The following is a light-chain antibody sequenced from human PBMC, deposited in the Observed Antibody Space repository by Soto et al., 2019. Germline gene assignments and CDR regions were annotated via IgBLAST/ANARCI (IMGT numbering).Light chain of an antibody. J-gene: IGLJ2*01. CDR1: TSDVGSYNL. V-gene: IGLV2-23*02. CDR2: EVS. Sequence: QSALTQPASVSGSPGQSITISCTGTTSDVGSYNLVSWYQQHPGKAPKLIIYEVSERPSGVSTRFSGSKSGNMASLTISGLQAEDEAEYYCCSYATPRQFGGGTQLTV. CDR3: CSYATPRQ.